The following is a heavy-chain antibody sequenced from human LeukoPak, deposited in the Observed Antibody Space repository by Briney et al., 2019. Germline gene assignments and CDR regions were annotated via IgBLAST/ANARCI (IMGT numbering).Heavy chain of an antibody. CDR2: IYSGGST. J-gene: IGHJ4*02. CDR1: GFTVSSNY. D-gene: IGHD4-23*01. CDR3: AREGYGGKKGVFDY. Sequence: GGSLRLSCAASGFTVSSNYMSWVRQAPGKGLEWVSVIYSGGSTYYADSVKGRFTISRDNSKNTLYPQMNSLRAEDTAVYYCAREGYGGKKGVFDYWGQGTLVTVSS. V-gene: IGHV3-53*01.